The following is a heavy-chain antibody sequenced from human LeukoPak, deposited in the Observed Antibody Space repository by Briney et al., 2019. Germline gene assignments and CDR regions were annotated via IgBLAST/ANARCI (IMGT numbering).Heavy chain of an antibody. CDR2: SYYSGST. CDR1: GGSVSSGSYY. J-gene: IGHJ2*01. Sequence: SETLSLTCTVSGGSVSSGSYYWSWIRQPPGKGLEWIGYSYYSGSTNYNPSLKSRVTISVDMSKNQFSLKLSPVTAADTAVYYCARSPVSWLWYFDLWGRGTLVTVSS. D-gene: IGHD3-9*01. CDR3: ARSPVSWLWYFDL. V-gene: IGHV4-61*01.